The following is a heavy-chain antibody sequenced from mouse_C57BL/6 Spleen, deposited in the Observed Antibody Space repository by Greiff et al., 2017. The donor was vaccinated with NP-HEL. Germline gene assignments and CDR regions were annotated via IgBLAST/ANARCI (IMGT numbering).Heavy chain of an antibody. D-gene: IGHD4-1*01. CDR2: INPNNGGT. V-gene: IGHV1-26*01. Sequence: VQLQQSGPELVKPGASVKISCKASGYTFTDYYMNWVKQSHGKSLEWIGDINPNNGGTSYNQKFKGKATLTVDKSSSTAYMELRSLTSEDSAVYYCARRGLGQDFDYWGQGTTLTVSS. CDR1: GYTFTDYY. J-gene: IGHJ2*01. CDR3: ARRGLGQDFDY.